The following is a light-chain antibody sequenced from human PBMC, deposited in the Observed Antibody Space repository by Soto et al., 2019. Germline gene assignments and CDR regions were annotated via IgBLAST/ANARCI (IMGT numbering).Light chain of an antibody. CDR3: QQYNGYCT. J-gene: IGKJ1*01. Sequence: DIQMTQSPSTLSASVGDRVTITCRASQSISDSLAWYQQKPGKAPKLLIYEASNLKSGVQSRFGGSGSGTESPITISSLQHDDFASYYCQQYNGYCTFGQGTKVEIK. CDR2: EAS. CDR1: QSISDS. V-gene: IGKV1-5*03.